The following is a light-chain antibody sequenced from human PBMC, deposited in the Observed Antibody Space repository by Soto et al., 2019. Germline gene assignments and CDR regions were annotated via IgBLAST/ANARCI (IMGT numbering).Light chain of an antibody. CDR1: QSVRSTF. CDR2: GAS. V-gene: IGKV3-20*01. CDR3: QQYHDSPMNT. J-gene: IGKJ2*01. Sequence: VLPQSPDTLSLSPGDRATLSCRASQSVRSTFLAWYQQKPGQAPRLLIYGASNRAAGIPERFSGSASGTEFTLTISRLEPDDSAVYYCQQYHDSPMNTFGQGNKLQIK.